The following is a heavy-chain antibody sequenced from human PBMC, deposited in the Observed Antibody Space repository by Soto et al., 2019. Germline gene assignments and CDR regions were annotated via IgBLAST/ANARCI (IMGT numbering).Heavy chain of an antibody. Sequence: SETLSLTCTVSGGSISGYYWSWIRQPPGKGLEWIGYIYYSGSTNYNPSLKSRVTISVDTSKNQFSLKLSSVTAADTAVYYCARGTYYYDSSGYYELDYWGQGTLVTVSS. V-gene: IGHV4-59*01. CDR1: GGSISGYY. CDR3: ARGTYYYDSSGYYELDY. CDR2: IYYSGST. D-gene: IGHD3-22*01. J-gene: IGHJ4*02.